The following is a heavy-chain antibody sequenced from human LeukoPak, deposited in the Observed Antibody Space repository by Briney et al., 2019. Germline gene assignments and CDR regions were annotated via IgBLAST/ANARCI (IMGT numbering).Heavy chain of an antibody. CDR3: ARDSSVGDSSGYYGFFDY. D-gene: IGHD3-22*01. Sequence: GGSLRLSCAASGVTVSGSYMSWVRQAPGKGLEWVSIIYSGGSTYYADSVKGRFTISRDNSKNTLYLQMNSLRAEDTAVYYCARDSSVGDSSGYYGFFDYWGQGTLVTVSS. CDR1: GVTVSGSY. CDR2: IYSGGST. J-gene: IGHJ4*02. V-gene: IGHV3-53*01.